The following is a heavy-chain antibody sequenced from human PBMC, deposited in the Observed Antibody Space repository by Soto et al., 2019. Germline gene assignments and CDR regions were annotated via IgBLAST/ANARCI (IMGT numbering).Heavy chain of an antibody. CDR3: AKDVRHYGGKDYYYGMDV. CDR2: ISYDGSNK. D-gene: IGHD4-17*01. V-gene: IGHV3-30*18. Sequence: GGSLSLACAASGFTFSSYGMHWVRQAPGKGLEWVAVISYDGSNKYYADSVKGRFTISRDNSKNTLYLQMNSLRAEDTAVYYCAKDVRHYGGKDYYYGMDVWGQGTTVTVSS. J-gene: IGHJ6*02. CDR1: GFTFSSYG.